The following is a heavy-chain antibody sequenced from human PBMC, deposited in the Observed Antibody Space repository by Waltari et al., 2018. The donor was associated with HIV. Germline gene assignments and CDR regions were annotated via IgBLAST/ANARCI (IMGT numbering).Heavy chain of an antibody. V-gene: IGHV3-53*01. CDR2: LYSNGNT. Sequence: EVQLVESGGNLTRPGGSLRLSCVGSGFIVSDNYMSWVRRAPGRGAEWVDVLYSNGNTLYGGSGKGRFTIFRDNSKNTLYLQMNTLRVDDTAVYYCARMQRFYGSEQSRYFYFGTDVWGQGTTVTVSS. CDR3: ARMQRFYGSEQSRYFYFGTDV. CDR1: GFIVSDNY. D-gene: IGHD3-16*02. J-gene: IGHJ6*02.